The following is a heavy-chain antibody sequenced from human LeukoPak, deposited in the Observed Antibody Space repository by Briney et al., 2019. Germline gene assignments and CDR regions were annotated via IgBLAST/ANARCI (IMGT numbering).Heavy chain of an antibody. CDR3: ARELAAAGVDAFDI. J-gene: IGHJ3*02. V-gene: IGHV1-69*06. D-gene: IGHD6-13*01. Sequence: SVKVSFKASGYTFTGYYMHWVRQAPGQGLEWMGGIIPIFGTANYAQKFQGRVTITADKSTSTAYMELSSLRSEDTAVYYCARELAAAGVDAFDIWGQGTMVTVSS. CDR1: GYTFTGYY. CDR2: IIPIFGTA.